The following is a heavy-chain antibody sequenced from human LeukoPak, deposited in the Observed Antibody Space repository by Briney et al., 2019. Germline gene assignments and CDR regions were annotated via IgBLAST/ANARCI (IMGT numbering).Heavy chain of an antibody. V-gene: IGHV3-23*01. D-gene: IGHD2-2*01. CDR2: ISGSGGST. CDR3: AKRFYCSSTSCSRRSFDY. J-gene: IGHJ4*02. Sequence: PGGSLRLSCAASGFTFSSYAMSWVRQAPGKGLEWVSAISGSGGSTYYADSVKGRFTISRDNSKNTLYLQMNSLRAGDTAVYYCAKRFYCSSTSCSRRSFDYWGQGTLVTVSS. CDR1: GFTFSSYA.